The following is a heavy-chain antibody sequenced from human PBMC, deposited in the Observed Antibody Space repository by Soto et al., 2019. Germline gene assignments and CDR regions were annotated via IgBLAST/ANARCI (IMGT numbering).Heavy chain of an antibody. CDR3: ARDFPYCSGAGCYSGNYGMDV. J-gene: IGHJ6*02. Sequence: EVQLVESGGGLIQPGGSLRLSCAASGFTVRSNYMSWVRQAPGKGLEWVSVIYSAGGTYYADSVKGRFTISRDNSKNTVYLQMNSLRAEDTAVYYCARDFPYCSGAGCYSGNYGMDVWGQGTTVTVSS. V-gene: IGHV3-53*01. CDR1: GFTVRSNY. CDR2: IYSAGGT. D-gene: IGHD2-15*01.